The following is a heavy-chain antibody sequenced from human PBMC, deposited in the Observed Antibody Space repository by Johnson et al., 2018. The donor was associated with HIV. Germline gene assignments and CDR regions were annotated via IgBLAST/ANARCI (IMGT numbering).Heavy chain of an antibody. CDR2: ISRGGSSASVI. V-gene: IGHV3-48*04. Sequence: VQLVESGGGLVQPGGSLRLSCAASGFTFSSYDMHWVRQATGKGLEWVSYISRGGSSASVIYYADSVKGRFTISRVNAKNSLYLHMTSLRAEATAVYYCARVSNHAFDIWGQGTMVTVSS. CDR3: ARVSNHAFDI. J-gene: IGHJ3*02. CDR1: GFTFSSYD.